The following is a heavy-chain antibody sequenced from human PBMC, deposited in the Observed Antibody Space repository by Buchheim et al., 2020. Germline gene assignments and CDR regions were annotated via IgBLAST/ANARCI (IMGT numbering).Heavy chain of an antibody. CDR2: ISRSGDTT. V-gene: IGHV3-23*01. J-gene: IGHJ4*02. CDR1: GFTFSNSA. Sequence: EAQLLESGGGLVQPGGSLRLSCAVSGFTFSNSAMTWVRQAPGKGLEWVSAISRSGDTTYYADSVMGRFTISRDTSKNTLYLKMNGLRVNDTAVYYCAKEEVPNDYWGLGT. CDR3: AKEEVPNDY.